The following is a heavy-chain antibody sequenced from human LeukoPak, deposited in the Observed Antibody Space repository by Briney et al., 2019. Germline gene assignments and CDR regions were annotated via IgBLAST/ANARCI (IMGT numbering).Heavy chain of an antibody. J-gene: IGHJ4*02. Sequence: GGSLRLSCAASGFTFSSYVMHWVRQAPGKGLEWVAVIWYDGSNKYYADSVKGRFTISRDNSKKTLYLQMSSLRAEDTAVYYCARDGGIWYFDYWGQGTLVTVSS. V-gene: IGHV3-33*01. D-gene: IGHD3-16*01. CDR1: GFTFSSYV. CDR2: IWYDGSNK. CDR3: ARDGGIWYFDY.